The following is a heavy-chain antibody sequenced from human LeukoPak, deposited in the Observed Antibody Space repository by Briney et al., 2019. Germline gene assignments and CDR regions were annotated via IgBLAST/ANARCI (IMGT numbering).Heavy chain of an antibody. CDR1: GGSISSSNW. CDR2: IYHSGST. CDR3: AKDPLGYCSSTSGSCGY. D-gene: IGHD2-2*01. J-gene: IGHJ4*02. Sequence: PSETLSLTCAVSGGSISSSNWWSWVRQPPGKGLEWIGEIYHSGSTNYNPSLKSRVTISVDKSKNQFSLKLSSVTAADTAVYYCAKDPLGYCSSTSGSCGYWGQGTLVTVSS. V-gene: IGHV4-4*02.